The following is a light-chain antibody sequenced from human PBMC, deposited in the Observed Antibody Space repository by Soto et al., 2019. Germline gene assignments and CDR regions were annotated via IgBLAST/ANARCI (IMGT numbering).Light chain of an antibody. CDR3: LQEFNYPWT. J-gene: IGKJ1*01. Sequence: AIQLTQFASSLSASFGDRVTITCRASQGTRNELGWYQQKPGKAPKLLIYAASSLQSGVPSRFRGSLSGTNFSLTISSLQPEDFATYDCLQEFNYPWTFGQGTKVDIK. CDR2: AAS. CDR1: QGTRNE. V-gene: IGKV1-6*01.